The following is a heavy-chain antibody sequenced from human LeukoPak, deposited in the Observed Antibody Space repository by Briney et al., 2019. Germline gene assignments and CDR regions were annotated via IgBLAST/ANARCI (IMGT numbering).Heavy chain of an antibody. V-gene: IGHV7-4-1*02. CDR3: ARDSTSAFDI. CDR2: INTNTGNP. J-gene: IGHJ3*02. Sequence: ASVKVSCKASEYTFTSDAMNWVRQAPGQGLEWMGWINTNTGNPTYAQGFTRRFVFSLDTSVSTAYLQISSLKAEDTAVYYCARDSTSAFDIWGQGTMVTVSS. CDR1: EYTFTSDA.